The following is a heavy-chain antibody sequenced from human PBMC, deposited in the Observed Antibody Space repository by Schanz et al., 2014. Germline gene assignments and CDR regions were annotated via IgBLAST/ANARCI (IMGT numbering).Heavy chain of an antibody. V-gene: IGHV3-21*01. CDR2: ISSNSDYI. Sequence: EVQVVESGGGLVKPGGSLRLSCAASGFPFDTYIMKWVRQAPGKGLEWVSSISSNSDYIYYSESVKGRFTISRDNAKNXXYLQMNSLRAEDXXXXXCAGRCSSPRCYAHQVDYWGQGTLVTVSS. CDR3: AGRCSSPRCYAHQVDY. CDR1: GFPFDTYI. J-gene: IGHJ4*02. D-gene: IGHD2-2*01.